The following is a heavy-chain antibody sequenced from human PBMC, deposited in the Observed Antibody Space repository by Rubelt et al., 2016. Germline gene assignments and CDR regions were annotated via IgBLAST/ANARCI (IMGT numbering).Heavy chain of an antibody. CDR2: IRYDGSTQ. J-gene: IGHJ1*01. D-gene: IGHD4-17*01. CDR1: GFTFSSYG. Sequence: QVQLVESGGGVVQPGGSLRLSCAASGFTFSSYGMHWVRQAPGKGLEWVAFIRYDGSTQYYADSVKGRFTISRDNSKNTLYLQMNSLRAEDTAVYYCAKPARLDYGINAEYFQHWGQGTLVTVSS. V-gene: IGHV3-30*02. CDR3: AKPARLDYGINAEYFQH.